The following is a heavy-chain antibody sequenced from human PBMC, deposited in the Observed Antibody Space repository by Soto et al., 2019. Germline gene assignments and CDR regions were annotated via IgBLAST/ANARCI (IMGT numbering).Heavy chain of an antibody. V-gene: IGHV3-9*01. D-gene: IGHD4-17*01. CDR1: GFTFDDYA. CDR3: AKDKSLYGDYGRYFDY. Sequence: GGSLRLSCTASGFTFDDYAMHWVRQAPGKGLEWVAGISWNSGSIAYADSVKGRVTISRDNAKNSLYLQMNSLRDEDTAFYYCAKDKSLYGDYGRYFDYWGQGTLVTVSS. CDR2: ISWNSGSI. J-gene: IGHJ4*02.